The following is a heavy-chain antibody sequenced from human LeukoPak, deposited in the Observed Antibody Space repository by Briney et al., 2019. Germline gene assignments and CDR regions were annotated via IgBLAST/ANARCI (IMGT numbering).Heavy chain of an antibody. J-gene: IGHJ4*02. V-gene: IGHV3-30*04. CDR1: GFTFSSYA. CDR2: ISYDGSNK. Sequence: GGSLRLSCAASGFTFSSYAMHWVRQAPGKGLEWVTVISYDGSNKYYADSVKGRFTISRDNSKNTLYLQMNSLRAEDTAVYYCARDELTGQLVGYYFDYWGQGTLVTVSS. CDR3: ARDELTGQLVGYYFDY. D-gene: IGHD6-6*01.